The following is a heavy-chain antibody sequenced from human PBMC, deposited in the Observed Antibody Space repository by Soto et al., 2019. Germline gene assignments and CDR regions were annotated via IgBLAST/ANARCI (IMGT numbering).Heavy chain of an antibody. CDR3: ARENRDDNSGWYSSSDWFDP. Sequence: GXSVEVSCKASGDTSDSFSISWVRQAPGQGLEWMGGIIPMFGTGNYAQKFQGRLTITADESTGTSYMDLKSLRSEDTAVYFCARENRDDNSGWYSSSDWFDPWGQGTLVTVSS. J-gene: IGHJ5*02. V-gene: IGHV1-69*13. CDR2: IIPMFGTG. CDR1: GDTSDSFS. D-gene: IGHD6-19*01.